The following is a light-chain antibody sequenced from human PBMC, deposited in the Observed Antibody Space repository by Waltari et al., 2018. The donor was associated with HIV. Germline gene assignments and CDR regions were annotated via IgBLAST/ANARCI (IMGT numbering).Light chain of an antibody. J-gene: IGLJ3*02. CDR3: CSYVGNFTWV. CDR1: TSEVGGYHW. Sequence: QSALTQPRPVSGSPGQSVTISCPGPTSEVGGYHWLTWYQQHPGKVPKLMVYDVSKRPSGVPDRFSASKSDNTAYLTISGLQADDEGDYYCCSYVGNFTWVFGGGTILTVL. V-gene: IGLV2-11*01. CDR2: DVS.